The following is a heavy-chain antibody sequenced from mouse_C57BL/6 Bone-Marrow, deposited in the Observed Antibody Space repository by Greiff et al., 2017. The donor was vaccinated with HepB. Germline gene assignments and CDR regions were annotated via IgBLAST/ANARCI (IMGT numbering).Heavy chain of an antibody. V-gene: IGHV5-4*01. CDR2: ISDGGSYT. CDR1: GFTFSSYA. D-gene: IGHD1-1*01. J-gene: IGHJ2*01. CDR3: ARDSYYYGSPHLDY. Sequence: EVQGVESGGGLVKPGGSLKLSCAASGFTFSSYAMSWVRQTPEKRLEWVATISDGGSYTYYPDNVKGRFTISRDNAKNNLYLQMSHLKSEDTAMYYCARDSYYYGSPHLDYWGQGTTLTVSS.